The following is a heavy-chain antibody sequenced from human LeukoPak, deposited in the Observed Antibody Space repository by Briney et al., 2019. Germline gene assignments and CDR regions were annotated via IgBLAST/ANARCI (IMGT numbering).Heavy chain of an antibody. D-gene: IGHD6-25*01. CDR1: NYSISIGYY. CDR3: AREESAAAFDY. CDR2: IYHSGST. Sequence: PSETLSLTCTVSNYSISIGYYWGWIRQPPGKGLEWIGSIYHSGSTDYNPSLKSRVTISVDTSKNQFSLKLNSVTAADTAVYYCAREESAAAFDYWGQGTLVTVSS. J-gene: IGHJ4*02. V-gene: IGHV4-38-2*02.